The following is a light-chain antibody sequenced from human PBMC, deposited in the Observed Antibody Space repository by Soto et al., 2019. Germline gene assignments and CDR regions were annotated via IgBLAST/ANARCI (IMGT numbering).Light chain of an antibody. CDR1: QSVSSN. CDR2: GAS. Sequence: EIVMTQSPATLSVSPGERATLSCRASQSVSSNLAWYQQKPGQAPRLLIYGASTRATGIPARFSGSGSGTEFTLTISSLQPDDFATYYCQQYSIFSLTFGGGTKVEIK. CDR3: QQYSIFSLT. J-gene: IGKJ4*01. V-gene: IGKV3-15*01.